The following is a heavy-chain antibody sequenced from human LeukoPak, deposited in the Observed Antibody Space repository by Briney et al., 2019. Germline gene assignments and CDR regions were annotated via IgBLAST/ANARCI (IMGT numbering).Heavy chain of an antibody. CDR3: AKPAISSRGWYYDY. Sequence: GGSLRLSCAASGFTFSSYGMSWVRQAPGKGLEWVSAISGSGSSTYYAASVKGRFTISRDNSKNTLYLQMNSLRAEDTAVYYCAKPAISSRGWYYDYWGQGTLVTASS. CDR1: GFTFSSYG. J-gene: IGHJ4*02. CDR2: ISGSGSST. V-gene: IGHV3-23*01. D-gene: IGHD6-19*01.